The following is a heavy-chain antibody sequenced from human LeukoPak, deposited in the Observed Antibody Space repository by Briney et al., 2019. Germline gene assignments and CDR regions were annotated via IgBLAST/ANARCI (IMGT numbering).Heavy chain of an antibody. CDR3: AREDGYHRRFDY. Sequence: ASVKVSCKASEYTLTSYYLHWVRQAPGQGLEWMAIINPSGGSTSHAQKFQGRVTITADESTSTAYMELSSLRSEDTAVYYCAREDGYHRRFDYWGQGTLVTVSS. CDR2: INPSGGST. J-gene: IGHJ4*02. CDR1: EYTLTSYY. D-gene: IGHD5-24*01. V-gene: IGHV1-46*01.